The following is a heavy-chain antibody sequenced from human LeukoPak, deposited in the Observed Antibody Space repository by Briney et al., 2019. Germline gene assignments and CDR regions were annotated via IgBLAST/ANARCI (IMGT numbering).Heavy chain of an antibody. CDR1: GFTFSSYS. V-gene: IGHV3-21*01. Sequence: GGSLRLSCAASGFTFSSYSMNWVRQAPGKGLEWVSSISSSSSYIYYADSVKGRFTISRDNAKNSLYLQMNSLRAEDTAVYYCASSPVPGSSSWYGDDAFDIWGQGIMVTVSS. CDR3: ASSPVPGSSSWYGDDAFDI. D-gene: IGHD6-13*01. CDR2: ISSSSSYI. J-gene: IGHJ3*02.